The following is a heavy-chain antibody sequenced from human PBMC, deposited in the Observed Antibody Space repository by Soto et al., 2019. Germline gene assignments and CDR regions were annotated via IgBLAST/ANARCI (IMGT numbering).Heavy chain of an antibody. CDR1: GFSLTTSGVG. J-gene: IGHJ4*02. Sequence: QITLNESGPPVVKPTETLTLTCTFSGFSLTTSGVGVGWVRQSPGKAPEWLAFIYWDDDKRYSTSLKSRLIITKDTSKNQVVLTMANVDPADTATYYCAHRVLRAVFGLVTTTAIYFDFWGQGTPVVVSS. CDR2: IYWDDDK. D-gene: IGHD3-3*01. CDR3: AHRVLRAVFGLVTTTAIYFDF. V-gene: IGHV2-5*02.